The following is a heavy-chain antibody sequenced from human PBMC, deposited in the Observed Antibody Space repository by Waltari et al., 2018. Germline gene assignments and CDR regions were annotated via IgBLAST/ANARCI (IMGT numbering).Heavy chain of an antibody. D-gene: IGHD3-9*01. CDR1: GFTFSSYA. Sequence: QVQLVESGGGVVQPGRSLRLSCSASGFTFSSYAMHWVRQAPGKGLEWVARISYEGSNNFYADSVKGRLTISRDNSKNTLYLQMNSLRAEDTAVYYCASAYIYVILTDYWGQGTLVTVSS. CDR2: ISYEGSNN. V-gene: IGHV3-30-3*01. CDR3: ASAYIYVILTDY. J-gene: IGHJ4*02.